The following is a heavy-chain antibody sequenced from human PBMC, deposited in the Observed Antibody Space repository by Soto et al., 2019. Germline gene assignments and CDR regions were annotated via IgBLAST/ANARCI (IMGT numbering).Heavy chain of an antibody. J-gene: IGHJ4*02. CDR2: IKQDGTET. Sequence: EVQLVESGGGLVQPGGSLRLSCAASGFTFSNYWMSWVRQAPGKGLEWVANIKQDGTETNYVDSVRGRFTISRDNAKNSLYLQMHSLTAEDTAVYYCARVAIWGQGTLVTVSS. D-gene: IGHD5-12*01. CDR1: GFTFSNYW. V-gene: IGHV3-7*01. CDR3: ARVAI.